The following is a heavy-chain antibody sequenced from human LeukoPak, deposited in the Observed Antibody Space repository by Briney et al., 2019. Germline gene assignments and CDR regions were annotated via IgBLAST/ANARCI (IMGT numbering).Heavy chain of an antibody. CDR1: GFTFSGFN. D-gene: IGHD6-13*01. CDR2: ISTSSEFT. J-gene: IGHJ4*02. Sequence: KPGGSLRLSCTASGFTFSGFNIHWVRQAPGRGLEWVSCISTSSEFTNYADSVKGRFTISRDNAKNSVYLQMNSLRAEDTAVYYCARDGSTSWYYYWGQGTLVTVSS. V-gene: IGHV3-21*01. CDR3: ARDGSTSWYYY.